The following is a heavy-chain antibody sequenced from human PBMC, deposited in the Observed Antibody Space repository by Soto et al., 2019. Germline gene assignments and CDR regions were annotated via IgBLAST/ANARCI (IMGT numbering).Heavy chain of an antibody. V-gene: IGHV4-34*01. CDR1: GASFSGYY. D-gene: IGHD6-6*01. J-gene: IGHJ6*02. Sequence: SETLSLTCAVYGASFSGYYWSWIREPPGKGLEWIGEINNSGSTNYNPSLKSRVTISVDTSKNQFSLKLSSVNAADTAVYYCARGPSSSHYYYGMDVWGQGTTVTVS. CDR2: INNSGST. CDR3: ARGPSSSHYYYGMDV.